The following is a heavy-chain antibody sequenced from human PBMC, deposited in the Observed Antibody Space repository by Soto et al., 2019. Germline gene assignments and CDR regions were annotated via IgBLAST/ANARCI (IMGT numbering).Heavy chain of an antibody. CDR3: ATGYSSGWYVQEAFDI. D-gene: IGHD6-19*01. Sequence: RASVKVSCKASGYTFTSYGISWVRQAPGQGLEWMGWISAYNGNTNYAQKLQGRVTMTTDTSTSTAYMELRSLRSDDTAVYYCATGYSSGWYVQEAFDIWGQGTTVTVSS. V-gene: IGHV1-18*04. J-gene: IGHJ3*02. CDR2: ISAYNGNT. CDR1: GYTFTSYG.